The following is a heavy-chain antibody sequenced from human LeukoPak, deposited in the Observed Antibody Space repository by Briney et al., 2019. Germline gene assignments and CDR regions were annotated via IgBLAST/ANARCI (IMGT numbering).Heavy chain of an antibody. CDR2: ISRTGTYI. Sequence: GGSLRLSCAASGFTFSSYNMKWVRQALGGGLEWVSSISRTGTYIYYADSVKGRFTVSRDNAQNSLYLQMNSLRVEDTAVYYCARVLETDCTGGSCYSGLDYWGQGTLVTVSS. CDR1: GFTFSSYN. J-gene: IGHJ4*02. D-gene: IGHD2-15*01. CDR3: ARVLETDCTGGSCYSGLDY. V-gene: IGHV3-21*01.